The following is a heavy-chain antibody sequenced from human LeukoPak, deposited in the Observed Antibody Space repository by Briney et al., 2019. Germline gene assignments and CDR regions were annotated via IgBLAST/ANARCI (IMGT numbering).Heavy chain of an antibody. J-gene: IGHJ4*02. CDR3: ASEQSPGYSSSWYYFDY. V-gene: IGHV1-18*01. CDR2: ISAYNGNT. D-gene: IGHD6-13*01. CDR1: GYTFTSYG. Sequence: ASVKVSCKASGYTFTSYGISWVRQAPGQGLEWMGWISAYNGNTNYAQKLQGRVTMTTDTSTSTAYMELRSLRSDDTAVYYCASEQSPGYSSSWYYFDYWGQGTLVTVSS.